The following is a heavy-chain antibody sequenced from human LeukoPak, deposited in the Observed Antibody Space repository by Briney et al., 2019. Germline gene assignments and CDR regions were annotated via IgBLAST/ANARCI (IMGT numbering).Heavy chain of an antibody. J-gene: IGHJ4*02. CDR1: GFTFSDYY. D-gene: IGHD3-10*01. V-gene: IGHV3-11*01. Sequence: PGGSLRLSCAASGFTFSDYYMSWIRQAPGKGLEWVSYISSSGSTIYYADSVKGRFTISRDNAKNSLYLQMNNLRAEDTAVYYCAREEVTMVRGVIKSYPFDYWGQGTLVTVSS. CDR2: ISSSGSTI. CDR3: AREEVTMVRGVIKSYPFDY.